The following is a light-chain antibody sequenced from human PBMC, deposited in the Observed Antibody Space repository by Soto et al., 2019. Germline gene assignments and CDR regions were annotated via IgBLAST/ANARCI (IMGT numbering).Light chain of an antibody. Sequence: QSVLTQPASVSGSPGQSITISCTGTSSDVGAYNYVSWYQQHPGKAPKLMIYEVSNRPSGVSNRFSGSKSGNTASLTISGLQAEDEADYYCSSYTSSSTSYAFGTGTKVTVL. V-gene: IGLV2-14*01. J-gene: IGLJ1*01. CDR3: SSYTSSSTSYA. CDR1: SSDVGAYNY. CDR2: EVS.